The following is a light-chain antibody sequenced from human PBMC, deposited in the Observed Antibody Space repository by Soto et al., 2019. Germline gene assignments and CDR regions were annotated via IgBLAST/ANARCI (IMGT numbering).Light chain of an antibody. CDR3: QQYDGSSIT. V-gene: IGKV3-20*01. CDR2: DAS. Sequence: EIVFTQSPCTLSLSPGEGSTLSCRASQTIRYNYLAWYQQRPGQAPRLLIYDASSRATGVPDRFSGSGSGTDFTLTISRLEPEDFAVYSCQQYDGSSITFGQGTRLEI. J-gene: IGKJ5*01. CDR1: QTIRYNY.